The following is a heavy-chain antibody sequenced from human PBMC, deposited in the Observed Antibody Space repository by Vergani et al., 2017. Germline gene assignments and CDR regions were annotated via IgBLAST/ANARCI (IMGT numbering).Heavy chain of an antibody. Sequence: QVQLQESGPGLVKPSQTLSLTCTVSGASMSSVGYYWTWIRQSAGKRLEWIGDILGSGTANYHPSFQGRVSMSVATSKNQFSLTLSSVNATATAVYYFAXGSRAGGYSGPYSWGQGTLVTVS. CDR3: AXGSRAGGYSGPYS. CDR1: GASMSSVGYY. V-gene: IGHV4-61*02. J-gene: IGHJ4*02. CDR2: ILGSGTA. D-gene: IGHD1-26*01.